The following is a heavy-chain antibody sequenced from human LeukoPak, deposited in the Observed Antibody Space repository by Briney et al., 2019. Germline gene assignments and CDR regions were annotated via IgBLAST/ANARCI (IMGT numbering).Heavy chain of an antibody. CDR2: ISAYNGNT. J-gene: IGHJ4*02. D-gene: IGHD3-3*01. CDR1: GYTFTSYG. CDR3: ARASTIFGVVMFDY. Sequence: ASVKVSCKASGYTFTSYGISWVRQAPGQGLEWMGWISAYNGNTNYAQKLQGRVTMTTDTSTSTAYMELSSLRSEDTAVYYCARASTIFGVVMFDYWGQGTLVTVSS. V-gene: IGHV1-18*01.